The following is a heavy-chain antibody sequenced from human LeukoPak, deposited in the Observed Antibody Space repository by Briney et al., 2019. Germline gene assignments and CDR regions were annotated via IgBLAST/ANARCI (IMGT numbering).Heavy chain of an antibody. V-gene: IGHV3-7*01. CDR3: ARLDGRD. D-gene: IGHD1-1*01. J-gene: IGHJ4*02. CDR2: IKQDGSEK. Sequence: GGSLRLSCAASGFTFSSYSMNWVRQAPGKGLEWVANIKQDGSEKYYVDSVKGRFTISRDNAKNSLYLQMNSLRAEDTAVYYCARLDGRDWGQGTLVTVSS. CDR1: GFTFSSYS.